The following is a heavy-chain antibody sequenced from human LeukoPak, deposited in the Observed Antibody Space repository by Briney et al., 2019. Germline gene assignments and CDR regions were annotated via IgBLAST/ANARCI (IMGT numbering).Heavy chain of an antibody. CDR2: ISSSSSTI. Sequence: PGRSLRLSCAASGFTFSSYSMNWVRQAPGKGLEWVSYISSSSSTIYYADSVKGRFTISRDNAKNSLYLQMNSLRAEDTAVYYCARVNTATNYDFWSGLVLDAFDIWGQGTMVTVSS. D-gene: IGHD3-3*01. CDR1: GFTFSSYS. V-gene: IGHV3-48*01. CDR3: ARVNTATNYDFWSGLVLDAFDI. J-gene: IGHJ3*02.